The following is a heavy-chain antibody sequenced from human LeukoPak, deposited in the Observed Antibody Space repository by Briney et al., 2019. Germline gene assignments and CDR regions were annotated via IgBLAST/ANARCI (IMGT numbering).Heavy chain of an antibody. D-gene: IGHD6-19*01. J-gene: IGHJ4*02. Sequence: PGRSLRLSCGVSGFTFSGYTIHGVRQAPRKGREGVAVISYYGSSKYYEDSVKGRFTISRDNSKTTLYLQMHSLRAEDTAVYCCPKASGWYAPFDYRGQGTLVRLL. CDR2: ISYYGSSK. V-gene: IGHV3-30-3*01. CDR3: PKASGWYAPFDY. CDR1: GFTFSGYT.